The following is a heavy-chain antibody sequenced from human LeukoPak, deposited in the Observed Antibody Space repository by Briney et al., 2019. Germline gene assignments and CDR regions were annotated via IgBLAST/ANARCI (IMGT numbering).Heavy chain of an antibody. J-gene: IGHJ4*02. CDR2: ISYVARDT. CDR3: ARSYSLPEY. D-gene: IGHD1-26*01. CDR1: GFTFSSFA. Sequence: GSSLRLSCAASGFTFSSFAMHWVRQAPGKGLEWVAFISYVARDTYYGDSVKARFTVSRDNSKDMVYLEMNSLTTADTAVYYCARSYSLPEYWGQGTLVAVSS. V-gene: IGHV3-30*04.